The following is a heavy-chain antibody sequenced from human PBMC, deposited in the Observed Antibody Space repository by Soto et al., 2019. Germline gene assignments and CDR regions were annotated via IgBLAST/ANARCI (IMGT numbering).Heavy chain of an antibody. V-gene: IGHV4-4*02. CDR1: GGSISRCNW. Sequence: PSEALSLRCAVSGGSISRCNWRSWVRQPPGKGLEWIGEIYHSGSTNYNPSLKSRVTISVDKSRNQFSLKLSSVTAADTAVYYCARHVPYSSGWAVGGFGYYGMDVWGQGTTVT. CDR3: ARHVPYSSGWAVGGFGYYGMDV. D-gene: IGHD6-19*01. J-gene: IGHJ6*02. CDR2: IYHSGST.